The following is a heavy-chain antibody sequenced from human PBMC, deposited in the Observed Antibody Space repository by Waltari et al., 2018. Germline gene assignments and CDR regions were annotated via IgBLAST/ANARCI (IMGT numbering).Heavy chain of an antibody. CDR3: ARGLTTVVTHDAFDI. CDR1: GASISSYY. D-gene: IGHD4-17*01. J-gene: IGHJ3*02. Sequence: QVQLQESGPGLVKPSETLSLTCTVSGASISSYYWSWLRQPAGKGLEGIGRIYTSGSTNYNPSLNSRVTMSVDTSKNQFSLKLSSVTAADTAVYYCARGLTTVVTHDAFDIWGQGTMVTVSS. CDR2: IYTSGST. V-gene: IGHV4-4*07.